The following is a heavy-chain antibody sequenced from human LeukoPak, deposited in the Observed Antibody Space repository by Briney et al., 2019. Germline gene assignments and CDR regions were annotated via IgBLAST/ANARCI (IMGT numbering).Heavy chain of an antibody. CDR3: ARGDCSGGSCYSHAANWFDP. Sequence: SQTLSLTCAISGDTVSSNSGAWNWIRQSPSRGLEWLGRTYYRPNWYYDYAVSVKSRITINPDTSKNQFSLQLNSVTPEDTAVYYCARGDCSGGSCYSHAANWFDPWGQGTLVTVSS. V-gene: IGHV6-1*01. CDR1: GDTVSSNSGA. CDR2: TYYRPNWYY. D-gene: IGHD2-15*01. J-gene: IGHJ5*02.